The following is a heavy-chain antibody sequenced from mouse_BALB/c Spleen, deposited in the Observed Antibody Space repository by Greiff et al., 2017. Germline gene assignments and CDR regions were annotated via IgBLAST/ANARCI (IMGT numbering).Heavy chain of an antibody. CDR3: ARNFDGYGPGFAY. V-gene: IGHV2-2*02. CDR2: IWSGGST. Sequence: QVQLKESGPGLVQPSQSLSITCTVSGFSLTSYGVHWVRQSPGKGLEWLGVIWSGGSTDYNAAFISRLSISKDNSKSQVFFKMNSLQANDTAIYYCARNFDGYGPGFAYWGQGTLVTVSA. J-gene: IGHJ3*01. CDR1: GFSLTSYG. D-gene: IGHD2-3*01.